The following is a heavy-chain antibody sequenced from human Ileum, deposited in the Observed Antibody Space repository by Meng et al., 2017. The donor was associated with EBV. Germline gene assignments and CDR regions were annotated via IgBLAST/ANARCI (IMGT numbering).Heavy chain of an antibody. CDR2: IYNSGST. D-gene: IGHD6-19*01. CDR1: GGSVSSGGNY. Sequence: QVRLQESGPGLVKPSETLSLTCSVSGGSVSSGGNYWSWIRQPPGKGLEWIGYIYNSGSTNYNPSLKSRVTISVDTSKNQFSLKLSSVTAADTAVYYCARDGYSSGSDWGQGTLVTVPS. V-gene: IGHV4-61*08. J-gene: IGHJ4*02. CDR3: ARDGYSSGSD.